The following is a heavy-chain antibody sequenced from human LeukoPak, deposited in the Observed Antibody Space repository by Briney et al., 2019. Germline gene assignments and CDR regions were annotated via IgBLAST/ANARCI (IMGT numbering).Heavy chain of an antibody. J-gene: IGHJ4*02. Sequence: GGSLRLXCAASGFTFSSYSMKWVRRAPGKGLEWVSYISSSSSTIYYADSVRGRFTISRDNAKNSLYLQMNSLRAEDTAVYYCARGEYFSDYYFDYWGQGTLVTVSS. CDR3: ARGEYFSDYYFDY. D-gene: IGHD2-21*01. CDR2: ISSSSSTI. V-gene: IGHV3-48*01. CDR1: GFTFSSYS.